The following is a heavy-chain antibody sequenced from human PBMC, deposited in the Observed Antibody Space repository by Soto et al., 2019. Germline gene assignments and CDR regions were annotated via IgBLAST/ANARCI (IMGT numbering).Heavy chain of an antibody. CDR1: GYTFTSYG. D-gene: IGHD2-2*02. CDR2: ISAYNGNT. CDR3: ARDLSVGYCSSTSCYTDDYYGMDV. J-gene: IGHJ6*02. Sequence: ASVKVSCKASGYTFTSYGISWVRQAPGQGLEWMGWISAYNGNTNYAQKLQGRVTMTTDTSTSTAYMELRSLRSDDTAVYYCARDLSVGYCSSTSCYTDDYYGMDVWGQGTTVTVSS. V-gene: IGHV1-18*04.